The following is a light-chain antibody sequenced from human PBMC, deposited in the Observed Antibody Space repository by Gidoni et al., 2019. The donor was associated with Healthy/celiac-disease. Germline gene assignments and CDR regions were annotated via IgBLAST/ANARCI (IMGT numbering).Light chain of an antibody. CDR2: GAS. Sequence: EIVMTPSPATLSVSPGERATLSCRASQSVNSNLAWYQQKPGQAPRLLIYGASTRATCIPARFSGSGSGTEFTLTISSLQSEDFAVYYCQQYNNWPPLTFGGGTKVEIK. V-gene: IGKV3-15*01. J-gene: IGKJ4*01. CDR3: QQYNNWPPLT. CDR1: QSVNSN.